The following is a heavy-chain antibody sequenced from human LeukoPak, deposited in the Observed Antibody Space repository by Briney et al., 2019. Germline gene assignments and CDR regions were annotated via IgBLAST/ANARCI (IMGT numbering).Heavy chain of an antibody. CDR3: TRRLDD. J-gene: IGHJ4*02. V-gene: IGHV3-7*01. CDR2: IKHDESEK. CDR1: GFSFNSDW. Sequence: GGSLRLSCAASGFSFNSDWMDWVRQAPGKGLEWVANIKHDESEKDYLDSVKGRFTISRDNAQNSLYLQMNGLRVEDTAVYYCTRRLDDWGQGTLVTVSS. D-gene: IGHD3-16*01.